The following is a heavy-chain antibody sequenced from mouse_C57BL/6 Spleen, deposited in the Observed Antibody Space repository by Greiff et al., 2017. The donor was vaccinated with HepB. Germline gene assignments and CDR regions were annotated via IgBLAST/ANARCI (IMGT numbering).Heavy chain of an antibody. CDR2: IWSGGST. V-gene: IGHV2-2*01. D-gene: IGHD2-3*01. CDR3: ARNDCYYLFDY. CDR1: GFSLTSYG. Sequence: QVQLKESGPGLVQPSQSLSITCTVSGFSLTSYGVHWVRQSPGKGLEWLGVIWSGGSTDYNAAFISRLSISKDNSKSKVFFKMNSLQADDTAIYYCARNDCYYLFDYWGQGTTLTVSS. J-gene: IGHJ2*01.